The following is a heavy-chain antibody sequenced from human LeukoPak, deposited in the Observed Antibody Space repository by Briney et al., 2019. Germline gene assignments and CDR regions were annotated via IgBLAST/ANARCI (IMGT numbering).Heavy chain of an antibody. Sequence: GGSLRLSCAASGFIFSNYGMNWVRQAPGKGLEWVSYISSSGGTIYYADSVKGRFTISRDNAKNSLYLQMNSLRAEDTAVYYCARDVAPIDYWGQGTLVTVSS. CDR3: ARDVAPIDY. CDR2: ISSSGGTI. J-gene: IGHJ4*02. CDR1: GFIFSNYG. V-gene: IGHV3-48*03.